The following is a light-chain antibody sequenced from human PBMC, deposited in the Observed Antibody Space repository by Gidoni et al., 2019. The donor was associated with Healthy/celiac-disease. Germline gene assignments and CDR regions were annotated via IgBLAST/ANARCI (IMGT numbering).Light chain of an antibody. Sequence: EHVLTQPPSTLSLSPGERATLSCRASQSVSSYLAWYQQKPGQAPRLLIYDASNRATGIPARFSGSGSGTDFTLTISSLEPEDFAVYYCQQRSNWPPLTFGGGTKVEIK. CDR3: QQRSNWPPLT. CDR2: DAS. CDR1: QSVSSY. V-gene: IGKV3-11*01. J-gene: IGKJ4*01.